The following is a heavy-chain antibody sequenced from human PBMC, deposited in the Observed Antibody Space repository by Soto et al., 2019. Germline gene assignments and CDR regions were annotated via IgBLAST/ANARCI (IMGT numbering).Heavy chain of an antibody. J-gene: IGHJ6*02. CDR1: GFTFSSYA. V-gene: IGHV3-23*01. CDR3: AKGPFGVGYYYYGMDV. Sequence: PAGSLRLSCAASGFTFSSYAMSWVRQAPGKGLEWVSAISGSGGSTYYADSVKGRFTISRDNSKNTLYLQMNSLRAEDTAVYYCAKGPFGVGYYYYGMDVWGQGTTVTVSS. D-gene: IGHD3-3*01. CDR2: ISGSGGST.